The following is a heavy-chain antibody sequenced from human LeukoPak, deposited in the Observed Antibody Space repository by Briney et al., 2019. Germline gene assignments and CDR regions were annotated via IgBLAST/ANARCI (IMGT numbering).Heavy chain of an antibody. D-gene: IGHD6-13*01. CDR3: ARVPSPGIAAAGTSAPFDY. V-gene: IGHV3-7*01. J-gene: IGHJ4*02. CDR2: VNQGGTEK. CDR1: GFTFSSQW. Sequence: GGSLRLSCAASGFTFSSQWMGWVRQAPGKGLEWVANVNQGGTEKFYVDSVKGRFTISRDNAKNSLYLQMNSLRAEDTAVYYCARVPSPGIAAAGTSAPFDYWGQGTLVTVSS.